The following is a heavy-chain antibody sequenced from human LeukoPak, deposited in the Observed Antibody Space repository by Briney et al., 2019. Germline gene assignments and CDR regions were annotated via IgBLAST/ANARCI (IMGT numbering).Heavy chain of an antibody. D-gene: IGHD3-3*01. CDR1: GFTFSTYG. CDR3: AKDPMYYDFWSGYY. CDR2: TRYDGTYK. V-gene: IGHV3-30*02. Sequence: PGGSLRLSCVASGFTFSTYGMHWVRQAPGKGLEWVAFTRYDGTYKYYADSVEGRFTISRDNSKNTLYLQMNSLRAEDTAVYYCAKDPMYYDFWSGYYWGQGTLVTVSP. J-gene: IGHJ4*02.